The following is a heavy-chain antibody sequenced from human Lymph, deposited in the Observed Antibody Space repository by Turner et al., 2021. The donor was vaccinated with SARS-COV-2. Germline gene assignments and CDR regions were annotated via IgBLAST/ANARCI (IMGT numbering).Heavy chain of an antibody. V-gene: IGHV1-69*10. CDR1: GGTFSSSA. Sequence: QVQLVQSGAEVKKPGSSVKVSCKASGGTFSSSAISWVRQAPGQGLEWMGGILPLLAKANYAQKFQGRVTITAEKSTSTAYMELSSLRSEETAVYFCARIAAPGMGGGVHYYYYAMDVWGQGTTVTVSS. J-gene: IGHJ6*02. D-gene: IGHD6-13*01. CDR2: ILPLLAKA. CDR3: ARIAAPGMGGGVHYYYYAMDV.